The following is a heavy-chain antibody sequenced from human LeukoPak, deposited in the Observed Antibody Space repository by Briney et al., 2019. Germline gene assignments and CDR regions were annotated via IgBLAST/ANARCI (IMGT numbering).Heavy chain of an antibody. D-gene: IGHD3-10*01. CDR1: GFTFSSYE. V-gene: IGHV3-48*03. Sequence: GGSLRLSCVASGFTFSSYEMNWVRQAPGKGLEWVSYISSSGSTIYYADSVKGRFTISRDNAKNSLYLQMNSLRAEDTAVYYCASIYGSGSYGVGYFDYWGQGTLVTVSS. CDR3: ASIYGSGSYGVGYFDY. CDR2: ISSSGSTI. J-gene: IGHJ4*02.